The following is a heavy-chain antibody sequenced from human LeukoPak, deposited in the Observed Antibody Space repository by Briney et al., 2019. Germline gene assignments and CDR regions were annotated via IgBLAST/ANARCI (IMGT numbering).Heavy chain of an antibody. CDR3: ARYGRNYDFWSGYRYYYYMDV. V-gene: IGHV3-74*01. CDR1: GFTFSSYW. D-gene: IGHD3-3*01. Sequence: GGSLRLSCAASGFTFSSYWMHWVRQAPGKGLVWVSRINSDGSSTSYADSVKGRFTISRDNAKNTLYLQMNSLRAEDTAVYYCARYGRNYDFWSGYRYYYYMDVWGKGTTVPVSS. CDR2: INSDGSST. J-gene: IGHJ6*03.